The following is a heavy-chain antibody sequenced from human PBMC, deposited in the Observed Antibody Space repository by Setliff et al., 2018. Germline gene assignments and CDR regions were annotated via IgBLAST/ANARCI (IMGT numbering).Heavy chain of an antibody. CDR2: INPGGGSA. D-gene: IGHD6-13*01. Sequence: ASVKISCNATGYTLSRHYMHWARQAPGQGLEWKGIINPGGGSASIVQKFQGRVTMTSDTSTSTVYLEVTGLTSEDTVVYYCARAGVAAADRKGLLEYWGQGTLVTVSS. CDR3: ARAGVAAADRKGLLEY. J-gene: IGHJ4*02. V-gene: IGHV1-46*01. CDR1: GYTLSRHY.